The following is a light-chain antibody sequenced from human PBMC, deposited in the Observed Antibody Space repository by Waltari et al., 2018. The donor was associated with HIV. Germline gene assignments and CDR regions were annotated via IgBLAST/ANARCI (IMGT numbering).Light chain of an antibody. CDR3: SALDSSLLK. V-gene: IGLV10-54*02. CDR2: RNN. CDR1: SNIVGNQG. J-gene: IGLJ2*01. Sequence: QAGLTQPPSVSKGLRQTATLTCTGNSNIVGNQGAAWLQQHQGHPPKLLSYRNNNRPSGISERFSASRSGNTASLTITGLQPEDEADYSCSALDSSLLKIGGGTKLTVL.